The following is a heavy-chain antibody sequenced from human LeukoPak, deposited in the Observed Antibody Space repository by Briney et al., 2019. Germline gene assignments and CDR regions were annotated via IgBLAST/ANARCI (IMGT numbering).Heavy chain of an antibody. CDR2: IRSKAYGGTT. D-gene: IGHD4-17*01. CDR3: TKNLRRLDY. V-gene: IGHV3-49*04. J-gene: IGHJ4*02. Sequence: PGRSLRLSCTASGFTFCDYAMSWVRQAPGKGLEWVGFIRSKAYGGTTEYAAAVKGRFTISRDDSKSIAYLQMNSLKTEDTAVYYCTKNLRRLDYWGQGTLVTVSS. CDR1: GFTFCDYA.